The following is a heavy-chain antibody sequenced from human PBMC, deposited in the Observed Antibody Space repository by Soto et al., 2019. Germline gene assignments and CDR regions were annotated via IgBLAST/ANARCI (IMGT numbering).Heavy chain of an antibody. CDR3: ARYQGYCSSTSCYTGNNWFDP. Sequence: ASETLSLTCAVSGGSISSSNWWSWVRQPPGKGLEWIGEIYHSGSTNYNPSLKSRVTISVDKSKNQFSLKLSSVTAADTAVYYCARYQGYCSSTSCYTGNNWFDPWGHGTLVTVSS. J-gene: IGHJ5*02. CDR1: GGSISSSNW. D-gene: IGHD2-2*02. V-gene: IGHV4-4*02. CDR2: IYHSGST.